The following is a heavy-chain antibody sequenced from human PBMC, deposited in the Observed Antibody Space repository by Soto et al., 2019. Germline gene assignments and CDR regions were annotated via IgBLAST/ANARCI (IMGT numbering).Heavy chain of an antibody. CDR2: IYYNGST. Sequence: SETLSLTCTVSGGSISSYYWSWIRQPPGKGLEWIGYIYYNGSTNYNPSLKSRVTISVDTSKNQFSLKLSSVTAADTAVYYCARDRGSYAAFDFWGQGTRVTV. CDR3: ARDRGSYAAFDF. CDR1: GGSISSYY. J-gene: IGHJ3*01. V-gene: IGHV4-59*01. D-gene: IGHD1-26*01.